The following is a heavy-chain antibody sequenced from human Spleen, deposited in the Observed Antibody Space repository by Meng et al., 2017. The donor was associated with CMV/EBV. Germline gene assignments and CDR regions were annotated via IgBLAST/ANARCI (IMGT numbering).Heavy chain of an antibody. Sequence: GESLKISCAASGFTFVSNAMTWARQAPGKGLEWVSSISGSGVGTYYADSVKGRFTISRDNSKNTLYLQLDSLRAEDTGIYYCAKDLALLWFGERGAFDIWGQGTMVTVSS. D-gene: IGHD3-10*01. V-gene: IGHV3-23*01. CDR2: ISGSGVGT. J-gene: IGHJ3*02. CDR1: GFTFVSNA. CDR3: AKDLALLWFGERGAFDI.